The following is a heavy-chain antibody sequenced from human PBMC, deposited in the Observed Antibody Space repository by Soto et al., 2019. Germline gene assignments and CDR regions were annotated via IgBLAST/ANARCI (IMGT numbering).Heavy chain of an antibody. V-gene: IGHV4-59*01. CDR1: GGSSSSYY. D-gene: IGHD4-4*01. CDR3: AGGRDDYNGWYFDL. CDR2: IYYSGSP. J-gene: IGHJ2*01. Sequence: PSETLSLTCAVSGGSSSSYYWSWIRQPPGKGLEWIGYIYYSGSPNYSPSLESRVTISEDTSKNQFSLKLSSVTAADTAIYYCAGGRDDYNGWYFDLWGRGTLVTVSS.